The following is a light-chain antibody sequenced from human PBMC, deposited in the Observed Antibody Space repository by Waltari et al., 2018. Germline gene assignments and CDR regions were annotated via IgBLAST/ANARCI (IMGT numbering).Light chain of an antibody. Sequence: DIQMTQSPSSLSTSVGDRVTINCRASQGFGNSLGWYQQKPGKAPKLLLFSASRLQSGVPSRFSGSGSGTDFTLTISNLQPEDFATYYCQQYQSIPPAFGQGTKLEIK. CDR3: QQYQSIPPA. CDR1: QGFGNS. J-gene: IGKJ2*01. V-gene: IGKV1-NL1*01. CDR2: SAS.